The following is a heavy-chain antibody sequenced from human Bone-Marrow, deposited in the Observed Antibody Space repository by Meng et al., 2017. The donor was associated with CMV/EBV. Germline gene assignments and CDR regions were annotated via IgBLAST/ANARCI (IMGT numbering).Heavy chain of an antibody. CDR2: IKQDGSEK. V-gene: IGHV3-7*01. CDR1: GFTFSSYW. D-gene: IGHD2-2*01. J-gene: IGHJ6*02. CDR3: ARVTEYQLLSSYYYYGMDV. Sequence: GGSLRLSCAASGFTFSSYWMSWVRQAPGKGLEWVANIKQDGSEKYYVDSVKGRFTISRDNAKNSLYLQMNSLRAEDTAVYYCARVTEYQLLSSYYYYGMDVWGQGTTVTVSS.